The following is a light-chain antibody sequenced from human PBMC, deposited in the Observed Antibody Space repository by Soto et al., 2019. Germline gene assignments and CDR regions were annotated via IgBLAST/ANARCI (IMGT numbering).Light chain of an antibody. V-gene: IGKV1-39*01. Sequence: DIQMTQSPSSLSASVGDRVTIACRASQSISSYLNWYQQKPGKAPKLLIYAASSLQSGVPSRFSGSGSGTDFTLTISSLQPGDFATYYCQQSYSTPWTFGQGTKVEIK. CDR1: QSISSY. CDR2: AAS. J-gene: IGKJ1*01. CDR3: QQSYSTPWT.